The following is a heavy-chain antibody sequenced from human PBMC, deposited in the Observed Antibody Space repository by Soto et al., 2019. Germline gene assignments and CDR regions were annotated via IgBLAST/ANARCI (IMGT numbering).Heavy chain of an antibody. CDR1: GFTFRSYS. J-gene: IGHJ5*02. CDR3: ARDNGIAGSFDP. D-gene: IGHD6-13*01. CDR2: ISISSRTI. Sequence: EMQLVESGGGLVQPGGSLRLSCAASGFTFRSYSMNWVRQPPGKGLEWVSYISISSRTIYYADSVKARFTISRDDAKNSLYLQMNSLRDEDTSVYYCARDNGIAGSFDPWGQGTLVTVSS. V-gene: IGHV3-48*02.